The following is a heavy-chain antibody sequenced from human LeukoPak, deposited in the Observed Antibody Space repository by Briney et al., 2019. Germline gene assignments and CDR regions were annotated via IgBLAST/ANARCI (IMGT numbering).Heavy chain of an antibody. V-gene: IGHV3-23*01. CDR3: AKALSDFDY. Sequence: GGSLRLSCAATGFTFSSYAMSWVRQAPGKGLEWVSGISGSGDGTYYADSVKGRFTISRDNPKSTLHLQMNSLRVEDTAVYYCAKALSDFDYWGQGTLVTVSS. CDR1: GFTFSSYA. CDR2: ISGSGDGT. J-gene: IGHJ4*02. D-gene: IGHD2/OR15-2a*01.